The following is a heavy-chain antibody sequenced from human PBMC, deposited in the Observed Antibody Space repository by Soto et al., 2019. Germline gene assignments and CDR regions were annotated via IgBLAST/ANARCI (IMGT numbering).Heavy chain of an antibody. Sequence: GGSLRLSCAASGFTFSSYAMSWVRQAPGKGLEWVSAISGSGGSTYYADSVKGRFTISRDNSKNTLYLQMNSLRAEDTAVYYCAKDPGDFWSGYYYYYGMDVWGQGTTVTVSS. D-gene: IGHD3-3*01. V-gene: IGHV3-23*01. CDR3: AKDPGDFWSGYYYYYGMDV. CDR2: ISGSGGST. J-gene: IGHJ6*02. CDR1: GFTFSSYA.